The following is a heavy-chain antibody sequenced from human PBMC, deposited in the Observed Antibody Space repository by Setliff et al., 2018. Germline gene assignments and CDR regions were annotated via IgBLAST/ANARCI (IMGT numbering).Heavy chain of an antibody. CDR2: IIPILGIA. CDR1: GGTFSSYA. Sequence: ASVKVSWKASGGTFSSYAISWERQAPGQGLEWMGGIIPILGIANYAQKFQGRVTITADKSTSTAYMELSSLRSEDTAVYYCARDSYCGGDCYGAGWFDPWGQGTLVTVSS. D-gene: IGHD2-21*02. V-gene: IGHV1-69*10. CDR3: ARDSYCGGDCYGAGWFDP. J-gene: IGHJ5*02.